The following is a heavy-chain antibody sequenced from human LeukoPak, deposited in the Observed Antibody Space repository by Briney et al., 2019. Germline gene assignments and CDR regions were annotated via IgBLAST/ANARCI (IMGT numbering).Heavy chain of an antibody. J-gene: IGHJ4*02. CDR1: GFTFDTYA. CDR2: ISSGGTYI. CDR3: ARDRPTGRSRGVVVQ. V-gene: IGHV3-21*04. Sequence: PGGSLRLSCAASGFTFDTYAMTWVRQAPGKGLEWASSISSGGTYIYYAESVRGRSTISRDNTKNFLYLQLSTLRVEDTAVYYCARDRPTGRSRGVVVQWGQGTLVTVSS. D-gene: IGHD2-15*01.